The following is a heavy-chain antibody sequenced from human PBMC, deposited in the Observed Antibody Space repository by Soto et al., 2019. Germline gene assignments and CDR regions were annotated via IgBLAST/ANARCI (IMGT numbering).Heavy chain of an antibody. CDR2: ISGSGGST. CDR1: GFTFSSYA. CDR3: AKDARESSSSGWVGY. J-gene: IGHJ4*02. Sequence: GGSLRLSCAASGFTFSSYAMSWVRQAPGKGLEWDSAISGSGGSTYYADSVKGRFTISRDNSKNTLYLQMNSLRAEDTAVYYCAKDARESSSSGWVGYWGQGTLVTVSS. V-gene: IGHV3-23*01. D-gene: IGHD6-6*01.